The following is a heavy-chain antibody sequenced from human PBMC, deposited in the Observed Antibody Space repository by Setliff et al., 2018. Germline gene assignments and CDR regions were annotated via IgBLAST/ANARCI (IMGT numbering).Heavy chain of an antibody. J-gene: IGHJ6*03. CDR2: ISSSGSTM. CDR1: GLTFSHAW. D-gene: IGHD6-13*01. CDR3: ASDPSYASSLYYYLEV. V-gene: IGHV3-11*04. Sequence: GGSLRLSCVASGLTFSHAWMTWVRRAPGKGLQWVSYISSSGSTMYYADSVKGRFTISRDNAKNSLYLQMNSLRAEDTAVYYCASDPSYASSLYYYLEVWGKGTTVTVSS.